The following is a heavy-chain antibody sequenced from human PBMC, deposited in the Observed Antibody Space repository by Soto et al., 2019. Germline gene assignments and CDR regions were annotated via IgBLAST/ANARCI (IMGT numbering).Heavy chain of an antibody. CDR3: ARVEGGDPTYATYYFDY. CDR2: IYYSGST. Sequence: SETLSVTCTVSVGSISIYYWSWIRQPPGRGLEWIGYIYYSGSTNYNPSLKSRVTISVDTSKNQFSLKLRSVTAADTAVYYCARVEGGDPTYATYYFDYWGQGTMVTVSS. D-gene: IGHD2-21*02. J-gene: IGHJ4*02. CDR1: VGSISIYY. V-gene: IGHV4-59*01.